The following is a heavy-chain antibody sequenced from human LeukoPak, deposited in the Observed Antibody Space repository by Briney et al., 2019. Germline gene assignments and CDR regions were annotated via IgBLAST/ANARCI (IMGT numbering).Heavy chain of an antibody. V-gene: IGHV4-39*07. CDR1: GGSISSSSYY. D-gene: IGHD3-10*01. J-gene: IGHJ4*02. CDR2: IYYSGST. CDR3: ARGHGSGGLDY. Sequence: PSETLSLTCTVSGGSISSSSYYWGWIRQPPGKGLEWIGSIYYSGSTYYNPSLKSRVTISVDTSKNQFSLKLSSVTAADTAVYYCARGHGSGGLDYWGQGTLVTVSS.